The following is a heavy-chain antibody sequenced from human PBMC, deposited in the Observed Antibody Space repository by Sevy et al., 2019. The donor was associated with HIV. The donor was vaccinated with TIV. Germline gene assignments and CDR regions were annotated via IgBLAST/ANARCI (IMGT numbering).Heavy chain of an antibody. J-gene: IGHJ6*02. CDR2: IYYSGST. CDR1: GGSISSYY. CDR3: ARGEGVRGVTRGGIYYGMDV. D-gene: IGHD3-10*01. V-gene: IGHV4-59*01. Sequence: SETLSLTCTVSGGSISSYYWSWIRQPPGKELEWIGYIYYSGSTNYNPSLKSRVTISVDTSKNHFSLKLSSVTGADTAVYYCARGEGVRGVTRGGIYYGMDVWGQGTTVTVSS.